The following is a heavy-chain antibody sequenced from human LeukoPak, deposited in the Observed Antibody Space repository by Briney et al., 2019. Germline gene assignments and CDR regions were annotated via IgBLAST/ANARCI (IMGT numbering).Heavy chain of an antibody. J-gene: IGHJ4*02. Sequence: VGALRLSCAASVFTFSGHWMSWVRQAPGKGLEWVANINQGGSDKYYVDSVKGRFTNARENANNLLYRQMNSLRGEDTAVYYCTRDRSQAVDDWGQGTLVTVSS. CDR1: VFTFSGHW. V-gene: IGHV3-7*01. D-gene: IGHD6-25*01. CDR3: TRDRSQAVDD. CDR2: INQGGSDK.